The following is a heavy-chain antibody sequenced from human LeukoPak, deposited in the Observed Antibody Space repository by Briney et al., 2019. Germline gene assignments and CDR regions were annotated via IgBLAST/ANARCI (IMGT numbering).Heavy chain of an antibody. D-gene: IGHD2/OR15-2a*01. CDR1: GFTFSSYS. V-gene: IGHV3-21*01. CDR2: ISLTSNDI. CDR3: ARGDTSLQRNDALDI. J-gene: IGHJ3*02. Sequence: PGGSLRLSCAASGFTFSSYSMNWVRQAPGKGLEWVSSISLTSNDIYYAASVRGRFIISRDNAKNLLSLQMNSLRAEDTALYYCARGDTSLQRNDALDIWGQGTMVSVSS.